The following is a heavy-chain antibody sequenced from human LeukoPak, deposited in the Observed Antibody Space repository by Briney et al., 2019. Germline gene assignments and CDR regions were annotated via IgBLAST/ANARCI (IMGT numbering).Heavy chain of an antibody. V-gene: IGHV5-51*01. CDR3: ARRHGSGWSDY. J-gene: IGHJ4*02. CDR2: IYPDDSDT. D-gene: IGHD6-19*01. Sequence: GESLKISCKGSGYSFTNYWIGWVRQMPGKGLEWMGIIYPDDSDTRQSPSFQGQVTMSADKSISTAYLQWSSLKASDTAMYYCARRHGSGWSDYWGQGTLVTVSS. CDR1: GYSFTNYW.